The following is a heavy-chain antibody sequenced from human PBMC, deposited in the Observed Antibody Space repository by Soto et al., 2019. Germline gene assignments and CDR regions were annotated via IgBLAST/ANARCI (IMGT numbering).Heavy chain of an antibody. D-gene: IGHD3-10*01. CDR2: IIPLYGTA. CDR3: ARVRVVRGVIPSPFGF. J-gene: IGHJ4*02. Sequence: QAHLAQSGAEVKKPGSSVKVSCKASGGTFNSYGISWVRQAPGQGLDWMGVIIPLYGTANYAQKFQGRVSINADKTTSKAYMDINSPGAADAAVYYCARVRVVRGVIPSPFGFWGQGTQVAVSS. CDR1: GGTFNSYG. V-gene: IGHV1-69*06.